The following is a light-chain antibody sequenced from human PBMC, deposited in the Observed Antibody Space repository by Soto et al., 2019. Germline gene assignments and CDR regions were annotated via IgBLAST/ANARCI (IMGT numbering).Light chain of an antibody. CDR1: QSIGNF. V-gene: IGKV3-11*01. J-gene: IGKJ5*01. Sequence: DIGLSQSAAILSLSPGERATLSCRASQSIGNFLAWYQQKPGQPPRLLIFDASNRAAGVPARFSGSGSGTDFTLTIRSLEPEDFAVYFCQQRSSWPPITFAQGTRLAIK. CDR3: QQRSSWPPIT. CDR2: DAS.